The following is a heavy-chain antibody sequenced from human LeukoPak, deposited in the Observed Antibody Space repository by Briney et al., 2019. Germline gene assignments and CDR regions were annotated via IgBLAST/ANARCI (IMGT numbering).Heavy chain of an antibody. V-gene: IGHV4-59*01. CDR1: VGSISGYY. D-gene: IGHD6-19*01. J-gene: IGHJ4*02. Sequence: SETLSLTCTVTVGSISGYYWSWIRQPPGKGLEWIGFIYYSGTTNYNPSLKSRVTVSVDTSKNQFSLMLSSVTAADTAVYYCARMTSYSSGCYFDYWGQGTLVTVSS. CDR3: ARMTSYSSGCYFDY. CDR2: IYYSGTT.